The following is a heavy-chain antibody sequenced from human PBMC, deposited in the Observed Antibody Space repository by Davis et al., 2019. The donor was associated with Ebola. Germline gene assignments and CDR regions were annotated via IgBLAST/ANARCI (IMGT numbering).Heavy chain of an antibody. CDR2: IYPGDSDT. D-gene: IGHD6-13*01. Sequence: GESLKISCKGSGYSFTSYWIGWVRQMPGKGLEWMGIIYPGDSDTRYSPSFQGQVTISADKSISTAYLQWSSLKASDTAMYYCARRSSWYDYYYGMDVWGQGTTVTVSS. CDR1: GYSFTSYW. CDR3: ARRSSWYDYYYGMDV. J-gene: IGHJ6*02. V-gene: IGHV5-51*01.